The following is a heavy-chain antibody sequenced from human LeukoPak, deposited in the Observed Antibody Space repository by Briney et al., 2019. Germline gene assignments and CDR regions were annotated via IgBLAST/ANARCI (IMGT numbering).Heavy chain of an antibody. CDR1: GGSISNTSYY. V-gene: IGHV4-39*07. Sequence: SETLSLTCTVFGGSISNTSYYWGWIRQPPGKGLEWIGSIYYSGTTYYNPSLKSRVTISVDTSKNQFSLKLSSVTAADTAFYYCAREMLNGSGYFDYWGQGTLVTVSS. CDR2: IYYSGTT. J-gene: IGHJ4*02. D-gene: IGHD3-3*01. CDR3: AREMLNGSGYFDY.